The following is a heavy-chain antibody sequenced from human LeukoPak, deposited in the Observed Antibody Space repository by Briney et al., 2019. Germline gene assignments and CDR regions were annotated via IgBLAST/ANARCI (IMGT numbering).Heavy chain of an antibody. D-gene: IGHD5-12*01. CDR3: TREGRGYSGYDLPPVGEDC. CDR2: IRSKAYGGTT. J-gene: IGHJ4*02. V-gene: IGHV3-49*04. Sequence: PGGSLRLSCTASGFTFGDYATSWVRQAPRKGLEWVGFIRSKAYGGTTEYAAAVKGRFTISRDDSKSIAYLQMNSLKTKDTAVYYCTREGRGYSGYDLPPVGEDCWGQGTLVTVSS. CDR1: GFTFGDYA.